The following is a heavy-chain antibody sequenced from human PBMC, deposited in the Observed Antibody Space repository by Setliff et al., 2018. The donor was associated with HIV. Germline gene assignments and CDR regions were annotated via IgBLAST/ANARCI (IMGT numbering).Heavy chain of an antibody. V-gene: IGHV4-34*01. D-gene: IGHD3-16*01. CDR2: IHHSGIT. CDR3: ARDRSKYGTGSSAYNWFDP. J-gene: IGHJ5*02. Sequence: PSETLSLTCAVYGGSFSGYYWGWIRQPPGKGLEWIGEIHHSGITNYNPSLKSRFTISIDTSKNQFSLKLTSVTAAATAVYFCARDRSKYGTGSSAYNWFDPWGLGTLVTVSS. CDR1: GGSFSGYY.